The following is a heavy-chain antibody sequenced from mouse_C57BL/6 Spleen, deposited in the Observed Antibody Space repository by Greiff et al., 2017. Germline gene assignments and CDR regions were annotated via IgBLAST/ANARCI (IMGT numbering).Heavy chain of an antibody. Sequence: LVESGGGLVKPGGSLKLSCAASGFTFSSYTMSWVRQTPEKRLEWVATISGGGGNTYYPDSVKGRFTISRDNAKNTLYLQMSSLRSEDTALYYCARRDGYYGGAMDYWGQGTSVTVSS. CDR2: ISGGGGNT. CDR1: GFTFSSYT. V-gene: IGHV5-9*01. CDR3: ARRDGYYGGAMDY. J-gene: IGHJ4*01. D-gene: IGHD2-3*01.